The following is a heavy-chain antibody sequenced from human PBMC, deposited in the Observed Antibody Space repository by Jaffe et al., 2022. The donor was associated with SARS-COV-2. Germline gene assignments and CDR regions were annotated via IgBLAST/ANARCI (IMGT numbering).Heavy chain of an antibody. J-gene: IGHJ4*02. CDR3: AKEGSEVVGLRGFDY. CDR2: LSTSGGST. CDR1: GFTFSSYA. V-gene: IGHV3-23*01. D-gene: IGHD2-21*01. Sequence: EVQLLESGGGLVQPGGSLRLSCAASGFTFSSYAMSWVRQAPGKGLEWVSGLSTSGGSTYYADSVKGRFTISRDNSKNTLYLQMNSLRAEDTAVYYCAKEGSEVVGLRGFDYWGQGTLVTVSS.